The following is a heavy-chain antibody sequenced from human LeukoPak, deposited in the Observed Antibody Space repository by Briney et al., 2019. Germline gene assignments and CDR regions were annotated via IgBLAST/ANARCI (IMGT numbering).Heavy chain of an antibody. V-gene: IGHV1-46*01. D-gene: IGHD3-10*01. CDR2: INPSGGST. CDR1: GYTFTSYY. J-gene: IGHJ4*02. Sequence: ASVKVSCKASGYTFTSYYMHWVRQAPGQGLEWMGIINPSGGSTSYAQKFQGRVTMTRDTSTSTVCMELSSLRSEDTAVYYCARAYGSGSYYRPSAGGGYWGQGTLVTVSS. CDR3: ARAYGSGSYYRPSAGGGY.